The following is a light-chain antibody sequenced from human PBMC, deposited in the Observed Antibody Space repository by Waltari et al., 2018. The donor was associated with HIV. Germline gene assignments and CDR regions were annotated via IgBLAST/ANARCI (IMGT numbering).Light chain of an antibody. CDR1: QSINSY. CDR2: AAS. CDR3: QQSYSTPRT. V-gene: IGKV1-39*01. J-gene: IGKJ1*01. Sequence: DIQMTQSPSSLSASVGDRVIITCRASQSINSYLNWYQQKPGKAPKLLIYAASSLQSGVPSLFSGSGSGTDFTLTISSLQIEDFATYYCQQSYSTPRTFGEGTKVEIK.